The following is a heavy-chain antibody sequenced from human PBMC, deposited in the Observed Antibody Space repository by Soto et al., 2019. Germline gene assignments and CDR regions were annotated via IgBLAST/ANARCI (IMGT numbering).Heavy chain of an antibody. D-gene: IGHD3-22*01. CDR1: GGSFSGHS. V-gene: IGHV4-34*01. CDR3: STRAYDTNGYYRFDP. Sequence: QVQLQQWGAGLLKPSETLSLTCAVYGGSFSGHSWTWIRQSPGKGLEWIGDINHSGRVNYSPSRKSRVTISLDTSKTQFSLTLSAVTAADTAMYYCSTRAYDTNGYYRFDPWGQGTLVTVSS. J-gene: IGHJ5*01. CDR2: INHSGRV.